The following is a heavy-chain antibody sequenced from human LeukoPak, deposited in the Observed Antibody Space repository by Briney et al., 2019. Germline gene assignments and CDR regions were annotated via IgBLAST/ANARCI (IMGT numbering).Heavy chain of an antibody. CDR3: ASHYYDSSGYPYYFDY. J-gene: IGHJ4*02. V-gene: IGHV4-59*01. Sequence: SETVSLTCTVSGGSISSYYWSWIRQPPGKGLEWIGYIYYSGSTNYNPSLKSRVTISVDTSKNQFSLKLSSVTAADTAVYYCASHYYDSSGYPYYFDYWGQGTLVTVSS. CDR1: GGSISSYY. D-gene: IGHD3-22*01. CDR2: IYYSGST.